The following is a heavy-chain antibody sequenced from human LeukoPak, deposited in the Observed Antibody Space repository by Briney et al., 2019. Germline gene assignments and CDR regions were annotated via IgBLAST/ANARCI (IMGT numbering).Heavy chain of an antibody. J-gene: IGHJ4*02. D-gene: IGHD3-10*01. V-gene: IGHV4-34*01. CDR2: INEGGRI. Sequence: PSETLSLTCTVSGGSISSYYWSWIRQPPGKGLEWIGEINEGGRISYNPSLKSRVTISVDTSKTQLSLKLSSVTAADTAVYYCARYYGSGTYSLAYWGQGTLVTVSP. CDR1: GGSISSYY. CDR3: ARYYGSGTYSLAY.